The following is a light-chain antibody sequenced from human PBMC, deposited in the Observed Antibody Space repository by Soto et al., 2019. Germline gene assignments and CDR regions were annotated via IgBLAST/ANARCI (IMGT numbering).Light chain of an antibody. CDR2: GNS. V-gene: IGLV1-40*01. CDR1: SSNIGAGYD. Sequence: QSVLTQPPSVSGAPGQRITISCTGTSSNIGAGYDVNWYQQPPGTAPKLLIYGNSNRPSGVPDRFAGSKSGTSASLAITGLQAEDEADYYCQAYDSSLSSVVFAGGTQLTVL. J-gene: IGLJ2*01. CDR3: QAYDSSLSSVV.